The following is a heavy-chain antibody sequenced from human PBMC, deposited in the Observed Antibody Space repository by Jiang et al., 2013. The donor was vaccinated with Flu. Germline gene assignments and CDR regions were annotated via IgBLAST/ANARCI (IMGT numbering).Heavy chain of an antibody. V-gene: IGHV3-23*01. CDR2: ISGNGGTT. Sequence: QLLESGGGLVQPGGSLRLSCSCSGFTFSNYAMSWVRQAPGKGLEWVSPISGNGGTTYYADSVKGRFTISRDNSKSTLYLEMNNLRVEGTAVYYCVKDSGLYSFDNNHFDYWGQGTLVAVSS. CDR1: GFTFSNYA. CDR3: VKDSGLYSFDNNHFDY. J-gene: IGHJ4*02. D-gene: IGHD5-12*01.